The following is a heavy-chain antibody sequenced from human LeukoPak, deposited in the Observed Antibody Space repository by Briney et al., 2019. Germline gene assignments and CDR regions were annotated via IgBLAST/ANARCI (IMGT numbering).Heavy chain of an antibody. CDR2: ISSSGSTI. CDR3: ARDQRRFLIGSYYAFDY. CDR1: GFTFSDYY. J-gene: IGHJ4*02. D-gene: IGHD3-3*01. V-gene: IGHV3-11*04. Sequence: PGGSLRLSCAASGFTFSDYYMSWIRQAPGKGLEWVSYISSSGSTIYYADSVKGRFTISRDNAKNSLYLQMNSLRAEDTAVYYCARDQRRFLIGSYYAFDYWGQGTLVTVSS.